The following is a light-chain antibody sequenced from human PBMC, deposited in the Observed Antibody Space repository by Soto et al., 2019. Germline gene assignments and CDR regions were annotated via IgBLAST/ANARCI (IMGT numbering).Light chain of an antibody. J-gene: IGLJ1*01. CDR1: SSNIGGNT. Sequence: QSVLTQPPSASGTPGQRVTISCSGSSSNIGGNTVNWYQQLPGTAPKLLIYRNNHRSSGVPDRFSGSKSGTSASLAISGLQSEDEADYHCAAWDDSLNGYVFGTGTKVTVL. V-gene: IGLV1-44*01. CDR3: AAWDDSLNGYV. CDR2: RNN.